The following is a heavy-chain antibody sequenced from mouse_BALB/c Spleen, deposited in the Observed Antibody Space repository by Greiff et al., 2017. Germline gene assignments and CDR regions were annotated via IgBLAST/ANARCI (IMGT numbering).Heavy chain of an antibody. V-gene: IGHV5-4*02. CDR1: GSIFADYY. CDR2: ISEGGSYT. D-gene: IGHD4-1*02. Sequence: EVKLVESGGALLKPGGSLNLSCASSGSIFADYYLFWFPNTPEKRLGWVATISEGGSYTYYPDSVKGRFTISRDNAKNTLYLQMSSLKSEDTAMYYCARSTTGTVAWFAYWGQGTLVTVSA. J-gene: IGHJ3*01. CDR3: ARSTTGTVAWFAY.